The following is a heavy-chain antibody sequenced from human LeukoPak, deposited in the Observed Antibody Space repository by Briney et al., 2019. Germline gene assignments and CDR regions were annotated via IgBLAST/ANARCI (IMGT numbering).Heavy chain of an antibody. CDR3: AKVRGWSYYFDY. D-gene: IGHD6-19*01. V-gene: IGHV3-23*01. J-gene: IGHJ4*02. CDR2: ISSSGGST. Sequence: GGSLRLSCAASGFTFSSYAMSWVRQAPGKGLEWVSAISSSGGSTYYADSVKGRFTISRDNSKNTLYLQMNSLRAEDTAVYYCAKVRGWSYYFDYWGQGTLVTVSS. CDR1: GFTFSSYA.